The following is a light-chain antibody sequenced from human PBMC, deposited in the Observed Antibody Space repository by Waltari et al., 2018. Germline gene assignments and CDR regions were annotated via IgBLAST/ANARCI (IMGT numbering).Light chain of an antibody. CDR3: QQYNSYSWT. V-gene: IGKV1-5*03. CDR1: PRISRG. CDR2: KAS. Sequence: DIQMTQSPSTLSGSVGGRVTITCRASPRISRGLALNQQKPGKDPKLLIYKASSLESGVPSRFSGSGSGTEFTLTISSLQPDDFATYYCQQYNSYSWTLGQGTKVEIK. J-gene: IGKJ1*01.